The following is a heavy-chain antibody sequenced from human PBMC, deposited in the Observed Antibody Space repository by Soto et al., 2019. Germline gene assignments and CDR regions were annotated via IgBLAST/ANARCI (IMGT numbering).Heavy chain of an antibody. V-gene: IGHV1-69*04. CDR1: GYTFTSYG. J-gene: IGHJ3*02. CDR3: AEGRYSGYNDAFDI. D-gene: IGHD5-12*01. CDR2: IIAILGIA. Sequence: SVKVSCKASGYTFTSYGISWVRQAPGQGLEWMGRIIAILGIANYAQKFQGRVTITADKSTSTAYMELSSLRSEDTAVYYCAEGRYSGYNDAFDIWGQGTMVTVSS.